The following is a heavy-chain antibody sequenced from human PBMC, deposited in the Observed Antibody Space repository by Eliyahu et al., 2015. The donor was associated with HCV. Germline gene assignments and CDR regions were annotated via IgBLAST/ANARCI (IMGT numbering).Heavy chain of an antibody. CDR2: IYWDDDK. CDR3: AHSPSARPHFDY. CDR1: GFSLSTSEVS. D-gene: IGHD6-6*01. Sequence: QITLKESGPTLVKPTQTLTLTCTFSGFSLSTSEVSVAWLRQPPGKALEWLALIYWDDDKRYSSSLKTRLTITKDTSNNQVVLTMTNMDPVDTATYYCAHSPSARPHFDYWGQGTLVAVSS. V-gene: IGHV2-5*02. J-gene: IGHJ4*02.